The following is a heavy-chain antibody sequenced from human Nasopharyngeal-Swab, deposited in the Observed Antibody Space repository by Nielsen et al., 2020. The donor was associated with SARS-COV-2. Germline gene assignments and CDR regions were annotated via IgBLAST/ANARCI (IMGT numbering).Heavy chain of an antibody. CDR1: GFTFSSYS. D-gene: IGHD3-22*01. V-gene: IGHV3-21*01. CDR2: ISSSSSYI. J-gene: IGHJ3*02. CDR3: AKRLWTGYYDSSGYAFDI. Sequence: GESLKISCAASGFTFSSYSMNWVRQAPGKGLEWVSSISSSSSYIYYADSVKGRFTISRDNAKNSLYLQMNSLRAEDTAVYYCAKRLWTGYYDSSGYAFDIWGQGTMVTVSS.